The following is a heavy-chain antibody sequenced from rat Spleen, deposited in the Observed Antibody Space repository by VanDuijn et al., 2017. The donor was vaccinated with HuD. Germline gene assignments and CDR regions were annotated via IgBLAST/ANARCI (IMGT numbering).Heavy chain of an antibody. CDR2: IWGNGDT. D-gene: IGHD1-2*01. V-gene: IGHV2-47*01. J-gene: IGHJ2*01. CDR1: GLSLTSNS. CDR3: ARSDYSSPYYFDY. Sequence: QVQLKESGPGLVQPSQTLSLTCTVSGLSLTSNSVSWIRQPPGKGLEWMGVIWGNGDTNYNSALKSRLSISRDTSKSQLFLQMNDLQTENTAMYFCARSDYSSPYYFDYWGQGVMVTVSS.